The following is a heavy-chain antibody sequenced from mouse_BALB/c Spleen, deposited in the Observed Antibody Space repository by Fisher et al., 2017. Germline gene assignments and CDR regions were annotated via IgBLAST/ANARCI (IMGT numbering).Heavy chain of an antibody. J-gene: IGHJ4*01. CDR3: ARRDYYAMDY. Sequence: GKATFTADTSSNTAYMQLSSLTSEDSAVYYCARRDYYAMDYWGQGTSVTVSS. V-gene: IGHV1-9*01.